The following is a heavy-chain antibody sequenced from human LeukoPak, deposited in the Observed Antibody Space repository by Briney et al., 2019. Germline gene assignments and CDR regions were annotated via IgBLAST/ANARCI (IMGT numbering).Heavy chain of an antibody. CDR1: GFTFSDYY. D-gene: IGHD3-22*01. J-gene: IGHJ4*02. Sequence: GGSLRLSCAASGFTFSDYYMSWIRQAPGKGLEWVSYISSSGSTIYYADSVKGRFTISRDNAKNSLYLKMNSLRAEDTAVYYCARARTYYYDSSGYCWGQGTLVTVSS. CDR3: ARARTYYYDSSGYC. CDR2: ISSSGSTI. V-gene: IGHV3-11*01.